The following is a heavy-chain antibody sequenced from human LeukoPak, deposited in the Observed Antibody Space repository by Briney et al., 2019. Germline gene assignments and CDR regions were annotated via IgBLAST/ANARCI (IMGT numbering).Heavy chain of an antibody. CDR3: AKDLVTVLLGYCSGGSCRADAFDI. D-gene: IGHD2-15*01. V-gene: IGHV3-23*01. Sequence: GGSLRLSCAASGFTFSSYAMSWVRQAPGKGLEWVSAISGSGGSTYYADSVKGRFTSYRDNSKNTLYLQMNSLRAEDTAVYYCAKDLVTVLLGYCSGGSCRADAFDIWGQGTMVTVSS. CDR1: GFTFSSYA. CDR2: ISGSGGST. J-gene: IGHJ3*02.